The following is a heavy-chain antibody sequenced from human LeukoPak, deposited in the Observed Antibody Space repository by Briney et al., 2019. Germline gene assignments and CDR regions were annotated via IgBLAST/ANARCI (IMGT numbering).Heavy chain of an antibody. Sequence: SVKVSCKASGGTFSSYAISWVRQAPGQGLEWMGGIIPIFGTANYAQKFQGRVTITADESTSTAYMELSSLRSEDTAVYYCARNRLSLNGGYFDYWGQGTLVTVSS. CDR1: GGTFSSYA. V-gene: IGHV1-69*13. J-gene: IGHJ4*02. CDR2: IIPIFGTA. D-gene: IGHD2-8*01. CDR3: ARNRLSLNGGYFDY.